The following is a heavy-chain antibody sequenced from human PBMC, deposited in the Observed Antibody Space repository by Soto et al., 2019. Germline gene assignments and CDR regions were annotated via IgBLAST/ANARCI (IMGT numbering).Heavy chain of an antibody. Sequence: QVQLVQSGAEVKKPGSSVKVSCKASGGTFSRYAISWVRQAPGQGLEWMGGIIPMFGKANYAQKFQGRVTITADEFTSKGYMELRSLISEDTAVYYCARDGTLYDTSGYYYLYWGQGTLVTVSS. J-gene: IGHJ4*02. V-gene: IGHV1-69*01. CDR3: ARDGTLYDTSGYYYLY. CDR1: GGTFSRYA. CDR2: IIPMFGKA. D-gene: IGHD3-22*01.